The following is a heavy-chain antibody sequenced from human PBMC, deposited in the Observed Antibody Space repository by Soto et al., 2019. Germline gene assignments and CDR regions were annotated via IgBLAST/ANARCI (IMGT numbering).Heavy chain of an antibody. CDR1: GFTFSDHY. Sequence: EVQLVESGGGLVQPGGSLRLSCAASGFTFSDHYMDWLRQVPGKGLEWVGRTRNKAKSYTTEYAASVKGRFTISRDDSKNSLYLQMNSLKTEDAAVYYCAMSIGTRGSHPSSFEYWGQGTLVTVSS. V-gene: IGHV3-72*01. CDR2: TRNKAKSYTT. CDR3: AMSIGTRGSHPSSFEY. J-gene: IGHJ4*02. D-gene: IGHD6-6*01.